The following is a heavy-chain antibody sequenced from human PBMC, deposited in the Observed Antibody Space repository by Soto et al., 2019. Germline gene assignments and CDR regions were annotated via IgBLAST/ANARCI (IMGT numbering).Heavy chain of an antibody. J-gene: IGHJ6*02. V-gene: IGHV4-39*07. CDR3: GRGSTYYGMYV. CDR2: IYYSGST. D-gene: IGHD2-15*01. Sequence: PSETLSLTCTVSGGSISSSSYYWGWIRQPPGKGLEWIGSIYYSGSTYYNPSLKSRVTISVDTSKNQFSLKLSSVTAADTAVYYCGRGSTYYGMYVRGQGSTGTVSS. CDR1: GGSISSSSYY.